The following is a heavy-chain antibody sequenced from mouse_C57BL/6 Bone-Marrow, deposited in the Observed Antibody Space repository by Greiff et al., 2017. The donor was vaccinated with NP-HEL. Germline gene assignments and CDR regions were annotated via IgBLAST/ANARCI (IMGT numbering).Heavy chain of an antibody. J-gene: IGHJ4*01. D-gene: IGHD1-1*01. V-gene: IGHV5-6*01. CDR1: GFTFSSYG. CDR3: ARRLRYYAMGD. Sequence: EVQLVESGGDLVKPGGSLKLSCAASGFTFSSYGMSWVRQTPDKRLEWVATISSGGSYTYYPDSVKGRFTISRDNAKNTLYLQMNSRKVYDTARYYCARRLRYYAMGDWGHGASVTAS. CDR2: ISSGGSYT.